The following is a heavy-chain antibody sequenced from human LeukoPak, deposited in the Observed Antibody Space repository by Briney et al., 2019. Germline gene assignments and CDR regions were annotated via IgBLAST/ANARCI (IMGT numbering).Heavy chain of an antibody. D-gene: IGHD6-13*01. J-gene: IGHJ4*02. CDR3: AREPSYSSSWYSIY. CDR1: GYTFTGYY. Sequence: ASVKVSCKASGYTFTGYYMHWVRQAPGQGLEWMGWISAYNGNTNYAQKLQGRVTMTTDTSTSTAYMELRSLRSDDTAVYYCAREPSYSSSWYSIYWGQGTLVTVSS. V-gene: IGHV1-18*04. CDR2: ISAYNGNT.